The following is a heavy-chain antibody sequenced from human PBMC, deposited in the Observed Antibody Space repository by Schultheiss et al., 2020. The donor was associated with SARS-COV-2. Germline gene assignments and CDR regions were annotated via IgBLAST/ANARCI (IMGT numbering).Heavy chain of an antibody. D-gene: IGHD3-3*01. CDR1: GFTFSSYA. V-gene: IGHV3-30*07. CDR2: IWYDGSNK. CDR3: AKGSGIVDLPSD. J-gene: IGHJ4*02. Sequence: GGSLRLSCAASGFTFSSYAMHWVRQAPGKGLEWVAVIWYDGSNKYYADSVKGRFTISRDNSKNTLYLQMNSLRAEDTAVYYCAKGSGIVDLPSDWGQGTLVTVSS.